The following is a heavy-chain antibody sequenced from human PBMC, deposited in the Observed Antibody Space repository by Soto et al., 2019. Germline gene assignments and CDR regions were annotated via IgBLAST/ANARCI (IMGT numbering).Heavy chain of an antibody. CDR3: ARSGYSYAYFDY. D-gene: IGHD5-18*01. J-gene: IGHJ4*02. V-gene: IGHV4-59*08. CDR1: GGSISSYY. Sequence: PSETLSLTCTVSGGSISSYYWSWIRQPPGKGLEWIGYIYYSGSTNYNPSLKSRVAISVDTSKNQFSLKLSSVTAADTAVYYCARSGYSYAYFDYWGQGTLVTVSS. CDR2: IYYSGST.